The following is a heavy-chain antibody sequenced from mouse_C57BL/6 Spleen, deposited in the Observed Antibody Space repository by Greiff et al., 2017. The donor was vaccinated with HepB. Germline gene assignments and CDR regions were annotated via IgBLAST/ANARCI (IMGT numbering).Heavy chain of an antibody. Sequence: EVKLVESGGGLVQPGGSLSLSCAASGFTFTDYYMSWVRQPPGKALEWLGFISNKANGYTTEYSVSVKAPFTISRESSQSILYLQMMALRAEDSATYYCARYRYYGSSYFDYWGQGTTLTVSS. CDR1: GFTFTDYY. D-gene: IGHD1-1*01. V-gene: IGHV7-3*01. J-gene: IGHJ2*01. CDR2: ISNKANGYTT. CDR3: ARYRYYGSSYFDY.